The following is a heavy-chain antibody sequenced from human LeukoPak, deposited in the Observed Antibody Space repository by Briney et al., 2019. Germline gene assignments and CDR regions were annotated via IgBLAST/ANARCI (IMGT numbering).Heavy chain of an antibody. CDR1: GGSISSYY. D-gene: IGHD1-26*01. CDR3: ATPYSGGYQGLDI. J-gene: IGHJ3*02. CDR2: IYSSGSN. V-gene: IGHV4-4*07. Sequence: PSETLSLTCTVSGGSISSYYWSWIRQPAGKGLEWIGRIYSSGSNNYNPSLKSRVTMSLDTSKNQFSLKLSSVTAADTAVYYCATPYSGGYQGLDIWGQGTMVTVSS.